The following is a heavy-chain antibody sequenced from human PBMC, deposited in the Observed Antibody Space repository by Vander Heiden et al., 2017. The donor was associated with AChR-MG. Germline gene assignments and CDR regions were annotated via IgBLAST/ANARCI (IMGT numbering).Heavy chain of an antibody. Sequence: EVQVVESGGALVQPGRSLILSCPVSGFTFGPYAVNWVRQAPGKGLEWVGLIRSTTFGRTTEYAASVRGRFTISRDGSEDSAFLQMNSLKTEDTAVYYCTRADTVVGAKYYFDYWGQGALVTVSS. CDR3: TRADTVVGAKYYFDY. CDR2: IRSTTFGRTT. J-gene: IGHJ4*02. D-gene: IGHD5-18*01. CDR1: GFTFGPYA. V-gene: IGHV3-49*04.